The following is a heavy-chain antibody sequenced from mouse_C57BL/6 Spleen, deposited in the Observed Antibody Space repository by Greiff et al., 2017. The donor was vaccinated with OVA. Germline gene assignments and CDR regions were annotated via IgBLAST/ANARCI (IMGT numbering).Heavy chain of an antibody. D-gene: IGHD3-2*02. Sequence: VQLQQSGPELVKPGASVKISCKASGYTFTDYYMNWVKQSHGKSLEWIGDINPNNGGTSYNQKFKGKATLTVDKSSSTAYMELRSLTSEDSAVYYCARATAQVEDYWGQGTTLTVSS. V-gene: IGHV1-26*01. J-gene: IGHJ2*01. CDR1: GYTFTDYY. CDR2: INPNNGGT. CDR3: ARATAQVEDY.